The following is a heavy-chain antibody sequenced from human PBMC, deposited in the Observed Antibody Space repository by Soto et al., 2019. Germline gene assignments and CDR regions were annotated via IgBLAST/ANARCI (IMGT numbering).Heavy chain of an antibody. D-gene: IGHD3-10*01. J-gene: IGHJ5*02. V-gene: IGHV3-23*01. Sequence: GGSLRLSCAVSGFTFSSYAMSWVRQAPGKGLEWVSAISGSGGSTYYADSVKGRFTISRDNSKNTLYLQMNSLRAEDTAVYYCANPRITIEEFDPWGQGTLVTVSS. CDR1: GFTFSSYA. CDR3: ANPRITIEEFDP. CDR2: ISGSGGST.